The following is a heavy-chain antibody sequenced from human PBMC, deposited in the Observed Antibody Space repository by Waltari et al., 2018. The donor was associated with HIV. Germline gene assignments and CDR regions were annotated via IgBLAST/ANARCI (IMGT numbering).Heavy chain of an antibody. Sequence: EVQVVESGGGLVQPGGSLRLSCEGFGFTFSSHWMSWVRQAPGKGLEGVANIKNDGSERYFVDSVKGRFAISRDNANNSLFLQMNSLRAEDTAVYYCARDVMGIVAKPYGVDVWGQGTTVTVSS. D-gene: IGHD5-12*01. CDR1: GFTFSSHW. J-gene: IGHJ6*02. V-gene: IGHV3-7*01. CDR3: ARDVMGIVAKPYGVDV. CDR2: IKNDGSER.